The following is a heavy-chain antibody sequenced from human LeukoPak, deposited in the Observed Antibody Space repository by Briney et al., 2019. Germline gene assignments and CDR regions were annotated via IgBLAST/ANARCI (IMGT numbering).Heavy chain of an antibody. J-gene: IGHJ4*02. Sequence: GGSLRLSCAASGFVSSSYTMNWVRQAPGKGLEWVSYISSSGIINYADSVKGRFTISRDNAKNSMYLQMNSLRDEDTAVYYCARNYYGSGSYYALGYWGQGTLVTVSS. CDR1: GFVSSSYT. CDR2: ISSSGII. D-gene: IGHD3-10*01. CDR3: ARNYYGSGSYYALGY. V-gene: IGHV3-48*02.